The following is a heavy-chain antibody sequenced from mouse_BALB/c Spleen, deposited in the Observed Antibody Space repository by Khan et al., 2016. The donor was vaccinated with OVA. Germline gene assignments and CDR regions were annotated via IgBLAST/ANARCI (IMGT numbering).Heavy chain of an antibody. J-gene: IGHJ3*01. D-gene: IGHD2-3*01. CDR3: TRRGQDGCFAY. CDR1: GYTFTTYW. Sequence: QVQLKQSGAELAQPGASVKMSCQTSGYTFTTYWMHWVKQRPGQGLEWIGYINPSTGYTEYNQRFKDKATLTTDKSSSTAYIQLSRLTSEDSAVYYCTRRGQDGCFAYWGQGTLVTVSA. CDR2: INPSTGYT. V-gene: IGHV1-7*01.